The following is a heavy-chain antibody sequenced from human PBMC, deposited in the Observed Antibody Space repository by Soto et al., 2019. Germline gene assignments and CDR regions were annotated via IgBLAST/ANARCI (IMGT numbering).Heavy chain of an antibody. V-gene: IGHV4-59*01. CDR3: ASSSRGSGKFDY. D-gene: IGHD3-10*01. CDR1: GGSTSSYY. J-gene: IGHJ4*02. Sequence: NPSETLSLTCTVSGGSTSSYYWSWIRQPPGKGLEWIGYIYYSGSTNYNPSLKSRVTISVDTSKNQFSLKLSSVTAADTAVYYCASSSRGSGKFDYWGQGTLVTVSS. CDR2: IYYSGST.